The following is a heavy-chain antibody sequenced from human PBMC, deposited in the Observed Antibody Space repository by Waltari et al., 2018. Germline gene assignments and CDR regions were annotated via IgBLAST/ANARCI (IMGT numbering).Heavy chain of an antibody. Sequence: QLQLQESGPGLVKPSETLSLTCTVSGGSISSSSYYWGWLRQPPGKGLEWIGSIYYSGSTYYNPSLKSRVTISVDTSKNQFSLKLSSVTAADTAVYYCARVRIAARDAFDIWGQGTMVTVSS. CDR3: ARVRIAARDAFDI. CDR1: GGSISSSSYY. J-gene: IGHJ3*02. D-gene: IGHD6-6*01. CDR2: IYYSGST. V-gene: IGHV4-39*07.